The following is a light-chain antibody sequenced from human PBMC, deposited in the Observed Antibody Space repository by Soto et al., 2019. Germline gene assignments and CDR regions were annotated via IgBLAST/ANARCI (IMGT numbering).Light chain of an antibody. CDR3: SSYAGSKNCYV. CDR1: SSDVGGYNY. V-gene: IGLV2-8*01. Sequence: QSALTQPPSASGSPGQSVTISCTGTSSDVGGYNYVSWYQQHPGKAPKLMIYEVSKRPSGVPDRFSGSKSGNTASLTVSGLQAEDEADYYCSSYAGSKNCYVFGTGTQLTVL. CDR2: EVS. J-gene: IGLJ1*01.